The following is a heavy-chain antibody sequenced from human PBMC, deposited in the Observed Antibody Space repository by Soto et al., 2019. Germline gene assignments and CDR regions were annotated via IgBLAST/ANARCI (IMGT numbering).Heavy chain of an antibody. D-gene: IGHD3-10*01. J-gene: IGHJ5*02. CDR1: GGSISSYY. CDR3: ARHRITMVRGVITFDP. Sequence: SETLSLTCTVSGGSISSYYWSWIRQPPGKGLEWIGYIYYSGSTNYNPSLKSRVTISVDTSKNQFSLKLSSATAADTAVYYCARHRITMVRGVITFDPWGQGTLVTVSS. V-gene: IGHV4-59*08. CDR2: IYYSGST.